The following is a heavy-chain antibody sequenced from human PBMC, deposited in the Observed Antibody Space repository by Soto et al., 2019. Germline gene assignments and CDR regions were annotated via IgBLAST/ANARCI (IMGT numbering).Heavy chain of an antibody. Sequence: QLQLQESGPGLVKPSETLSLTCTVSGGSITSSSYHWAWLRQPPGKGLEWIGTIYYRVTTPYSPSLKSRVTIAEDTSKTQFSLTFADVTAADTAVYYCARPKNIAGGDFDYWGQGTLVTVSS. J-gene: IGHJ4*02. CDR3: ARPKNIAGGDFDY. CDR1: GGSITSSSYH. CDR2: IYYRVTT. D-gene: IGHD1-26*01. V-gene: IGHV4-39*01.